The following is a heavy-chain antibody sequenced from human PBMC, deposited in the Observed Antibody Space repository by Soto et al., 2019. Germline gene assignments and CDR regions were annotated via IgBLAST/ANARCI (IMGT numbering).Heavy chain of an antibody. CDR3: ARGTYGDYERHFDY. CDR1: GFTFSNYA. J-gene: IGHJ4*02. D-gene: IGHD4-17*01. V-gene: IGHV3-21*01. CDR2: ISSSSSYI. Sequence: EVQLLESGGGLVQPGGSLRLSCAASGFTFSNYAMTWVRQAPGKGLEWVSSISSSSSYIYYADSVKGRFTISRDNAKNSLYLQMNSLRAEDTAVYYCARGTYGDYERHFDYWGQGTLVTVSS.